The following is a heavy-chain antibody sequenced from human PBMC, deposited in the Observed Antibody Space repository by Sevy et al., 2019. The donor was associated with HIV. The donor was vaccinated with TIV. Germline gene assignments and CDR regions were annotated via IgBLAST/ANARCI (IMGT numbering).Heavy chain of an antibody. D-gene: IGHD3-3*01. V-gene: IGHV3-49*03. CDR1: GFTFGDYA. J-gene: IGHJ4*02. CDR3: TRGDGSYDSWSGYYGPPNPALDY. CDR2: IRSKAYGGTT. Sequence: GGSLRLSCTASGFTFGDYAMSWFRQAPGKGLEWVGFIRSKAYGGTTEYAASVKGRFTISRDDSKSIAYLQMNSLKTEDTAVYYCTRGDGSYDSWSGYYGPPNPALDYWGQGTLVTVSS.